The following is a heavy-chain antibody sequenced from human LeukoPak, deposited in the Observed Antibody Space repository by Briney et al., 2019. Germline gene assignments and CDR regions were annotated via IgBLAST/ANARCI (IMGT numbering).Heavy chain of an antibody. V-gene: IGHV3-21*01. CDR1: RFTFSSYS. CDR2: ISSSSYI. J-gene: IGHJ4*02. D-gene: IGHD3-22*01. CDR3: ARDNRPRYYDSSGYYYPPDY. Sequence: GGSLRLSCAASRFTFSSYSMNWVRQAPGKGLEWVSSISSSSYIYYADSVKGRFTISRDNAKNSLYLQMNSLRAEDTAVYYCARDNRPRYYDSSGYYYPPDYWGQGTLVTVSS.